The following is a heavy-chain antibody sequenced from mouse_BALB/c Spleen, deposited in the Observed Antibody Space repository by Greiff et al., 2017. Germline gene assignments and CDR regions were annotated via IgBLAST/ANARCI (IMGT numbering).Heavy chain of an antibody. Sequence: DVKLVESGGGLVQPGGSRKLSCAASGFTFSSFGMHWVRQAPGKGPEWVAFISNLAYSIYYADTVTGRFTISRENAKNTLYLEMSSLRSEDTAMYYCARDRYFDYWGQGTTLTVSS. V-gene: IGHV5-15*02. J-gene: IGHJ2*01. CDR3: ARDRYFDY. CDR1: GFTFSSFG. CDR2: ISNLAYSI.